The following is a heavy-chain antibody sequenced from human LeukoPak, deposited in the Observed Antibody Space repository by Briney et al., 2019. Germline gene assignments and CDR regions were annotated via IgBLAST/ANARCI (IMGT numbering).Heavy chain of an antibody. Sequence: GGSLRLSCAASGFTFSTFAANWARQAPGKGLEWVSAISAGGAGTYYADSVKGRFTISRDNPKSILYLQMHSLRAEDTAIYYCARLGHNSASDYWGQGTLVTVSS. J-gene: IGHJ4*02. CDR1: GFTFSTFA. CDR3: ARLGHNSASDY. D-gene: IGHD6-6*01. V-gene: IGHV3-23*01. CDR2: ISAGGAGT.